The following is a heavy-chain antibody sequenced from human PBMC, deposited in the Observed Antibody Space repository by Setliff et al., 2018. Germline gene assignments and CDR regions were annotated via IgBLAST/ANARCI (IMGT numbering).Heavy chain of an antibody. Sequence: SQTLSLTCAVSGYSISSGYYWGWIRQPPGKGLEWIGSIYHSGSTYYNPSLKSRVTISVDTSKNQFSLKLSSVTAADTAVYYCARVADYYDSSGQSQYFQHWGQGTLVTVSS. CDR1: GYSISSGYY. V-gene: IGHV4-38-2*01. CDR2: IYHSGST. J-gene: IGHJ1*01. CDR3: ARVADYYDSSGQSQYFQH. D-gene: IGHD3-22*01.